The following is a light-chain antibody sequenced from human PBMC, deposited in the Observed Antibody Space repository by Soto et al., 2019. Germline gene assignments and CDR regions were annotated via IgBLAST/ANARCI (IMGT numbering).Light chain of an antibody. J-gene: IGLJ1*01. CDR3: SAWDNSLNGYV. V-gene: IGLV1-44*01. Sequence: QAVVTQPLSASASPGQRVTTSCSGGSSNIGSNTVAWYQHLPGTAPPRLIFTAGQRPSGVPGRFSGSKSGTSASLAISGLQSEDEGDYYCSAWDNSLNGYVFGPGTKLTVL. CDR2: TAG. CDR1: SSNIGSNT.